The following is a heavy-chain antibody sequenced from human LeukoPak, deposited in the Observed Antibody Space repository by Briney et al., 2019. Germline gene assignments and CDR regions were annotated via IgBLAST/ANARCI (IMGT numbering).Heavy chain of an antibody. Sequence: QSGGSLRLSCGASGFTFSTYWMSWVRQAPGKGLEWVANIKQDGSEKYYVDSVKGRFTISRDNAKNSLYLQMNSLRAEDTAVYYCARERQQLVSFDYWGQGTLVTVSS. CDR2: IKQDGSEK. CDR1: GFTFSTYW. CDR3: ARERQQLVSFDY. J-gene: IGHJ4*02. D-gene: IGHD6-13*01. V-gene: IGHV3-7*01.